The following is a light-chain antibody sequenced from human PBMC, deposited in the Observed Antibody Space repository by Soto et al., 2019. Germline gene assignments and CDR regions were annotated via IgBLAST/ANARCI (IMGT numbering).Light chain of an antibody. Sequence: NFMLTQPHSVSESPGKTVIISCSRTSGSIASNYVQWYQQRPGSAPTTVIYEDNQRPSGVPDRFSGSIDSSSNSASLTISGLKTEDEADYYCQSYDNTNWVLFGGGTQLTVL. CDR1: SGSIASNY. V-gene: IGLV6-57*04. CDR2: EDN. CDR3: QSYDNTNWVL. J-gene: IGLJ2*01.